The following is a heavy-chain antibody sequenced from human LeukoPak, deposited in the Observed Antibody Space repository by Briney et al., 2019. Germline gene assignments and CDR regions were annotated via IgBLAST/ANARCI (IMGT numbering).Heavy chain of an antibody. J-gene: IGHJ5*02. V-gene: IGHV4-34*01. CDR2: INHSGST. CDR3: ARSVVRRTLADWFDP. CDR1: GGSFSGYY. Sequence: NPSETLSLTCAVYGGSFSGYYWSWIRQPPGKGLEWIGEINHSGSTNYNPSLKSRVTISVGRSKNQFSLKLSSVTAADTAVYYCARSVVRRTLADWFDPWGQGTLVTVSS. D-gene: IGHD3-10*01.